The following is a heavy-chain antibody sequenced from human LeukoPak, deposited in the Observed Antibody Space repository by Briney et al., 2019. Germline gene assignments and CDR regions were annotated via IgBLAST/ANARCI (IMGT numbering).Heavy chain of an antibody. Sequence: PGGPRRLSCAASGFTFRNFWMAWVRQIPGKEMEWVAAIDPNGSHGKYGDSAKGRFSISRDNAENTVSLPLNSLIAEDAAVYYCAKYADPATYLGLWGQGVLVTVSS. J-gene: IGHJ4*02. D-gene: IGHD3-10*01. CDR2: IDPNGSHG. CDR1: GFTFRNFW. V-gene: IGHV3-7*05. CDR3: AKYADPATYLGL.